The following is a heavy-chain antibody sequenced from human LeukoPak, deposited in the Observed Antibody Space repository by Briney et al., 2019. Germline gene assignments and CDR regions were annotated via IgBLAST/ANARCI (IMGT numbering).Heavy chain of an antibody. V-gene: IGHV3-23*01. J-gene: IGHJ4*02. CDR3: AAGRSGYDQFDY. CDR1: GFTFSSYA. Sequence: LSGGSLRLSCAASGFTFSSYAMSWVRQAPGKGLEWVSAISGSGGSTYYADSVKGRFTISRDNSKNTLYLQMNSLRAEDTAVYYCAAGRSGYDQFDYWGQGTLVTVSS. D-gene: IGHD5-12*01. CDR2: ISGSGGST.